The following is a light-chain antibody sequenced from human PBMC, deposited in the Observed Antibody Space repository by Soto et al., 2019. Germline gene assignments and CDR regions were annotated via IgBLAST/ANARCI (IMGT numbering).Light chain of an antibody. Sequence: EIVLTQSPGTLSLSPGERATLSCRASQSVSSNYLAWYQQKPGQAPRLLIYGASSRATGIPDRFSGSGSGTDFTLTISRLEPEDFAVYYCQHYGSSPWTFGQGTKVEVQ. CDR3: QHYGSSPWT. CDR1: QSVSSNY. CDR2: GAS. V-gene: IGKV3-20*01. J-gene: IGKJ1*01.